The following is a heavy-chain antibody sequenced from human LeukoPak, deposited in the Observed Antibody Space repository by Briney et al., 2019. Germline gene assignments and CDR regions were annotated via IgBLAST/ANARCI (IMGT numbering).Heavy chain of an antibody. D-gene: IGHD3-3*01. J-gene: IGHJ5*02. V-gene: IGHV3-74*01. CDR1: GFTFSTYW. CDR2: INTDGSST. CDR3: ARASDFWSGYANYFDP. Sequence: GGSLRLSCAASGFTFSTYWMHWVRQAPGKGLVWVSRINTDGSSTTYADSVKGRFTISRDNAKNTLYLQMNSLRVEDTAVYYCARASDFWSGYANYFDPWAKGPLVTV.